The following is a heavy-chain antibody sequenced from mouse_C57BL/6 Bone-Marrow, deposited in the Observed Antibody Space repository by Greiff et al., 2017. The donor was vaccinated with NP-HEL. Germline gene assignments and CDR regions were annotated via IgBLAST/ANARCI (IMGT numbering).Heavy chain of an antibody. CDR2: IDPENGDT. CDR1: GFNIKDDY. Sequence: EVQLVESGAELVRPGASVKLSCTASGFNIKDDYMHWVKQRPEQGLEWIGWIDPENGDTEYASKFQGKATITADTSSNTAYLQLSSLTSEDTAVYYCTPYWCFDVWGTGTTVTVSA. V-gene: IGHV14-4*01. CDR3: TPYWCFDV. J-gene: IGHJ1*03.